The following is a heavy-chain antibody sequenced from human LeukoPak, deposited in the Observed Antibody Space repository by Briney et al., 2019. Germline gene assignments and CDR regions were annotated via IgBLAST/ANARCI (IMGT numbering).Heavy chain of an antibody. CDR1: GFTFSSYW. J-gene: IGHJ3*02. V-gene: IGHV3-30*18. Sequence: GGSLRLSCAASGFTFSSYWMSWVRQAPGKGLEWVAVISYDGSNKYYADSVKGRFTISRDNSKNTLYLQMNSLRAEDTAVYYCAKASAGGGAFDIWGQGTMVTVSS. D-gene: IGHD3-10*01. CDR3: AKASAGGGAFDI. CDR2: ISYDGSNK.